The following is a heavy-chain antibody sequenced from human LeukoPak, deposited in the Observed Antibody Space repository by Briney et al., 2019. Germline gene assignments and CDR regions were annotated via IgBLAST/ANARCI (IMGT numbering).Heavy chain of an antibody. CDR2: IRSNSNYYAT. D-gene: IGHD6-13*01. V-gene: IGHV3-73*01. J-gene: IGHJ5*02. CDR3: ARGDKQLVFERRKGGFDP. Sequence: GGSLRLSCAASGFTFSDSAIHWVRQASGKGLEWVGRIRSNSNYYATSYGVSVKGRFTISRDDSNTAYLQMKSLRAEDTALYYCARGDKQLVFERRKGGFDPWGQGTLVTVSS. CDR1: GFTFSDSA.